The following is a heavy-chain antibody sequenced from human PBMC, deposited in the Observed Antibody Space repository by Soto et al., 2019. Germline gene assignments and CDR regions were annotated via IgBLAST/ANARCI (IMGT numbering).Heavy chain of an antibody. V-gene: IGHV3-33*01. CDR3: ARDGRDNWNYVAGMEY. CDR2: IWYDGSNK. D-gene: IGHD1-7*01. CDR1: GFTFSSYG. J-gene: IGHJ4*02. Sequence: GGSLRLSCAASGFTFSSYGMHWVRQAPGKGLEWVAVIWYDGSNKYYADSVKGRFTISRDNSKKTLYLQMNSLRAEDTAVYYCARDGRDNWNYVAGMEYWGQGTMVTVTS.